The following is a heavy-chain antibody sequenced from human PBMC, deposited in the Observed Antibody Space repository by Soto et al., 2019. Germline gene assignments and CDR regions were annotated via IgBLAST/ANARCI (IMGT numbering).Heavy chain of an antibody. CDR1: GFTFRTYW. CDR3: AKEATVPYFDY. J-gene: IGHJ4*02. Sequence: GGSLRLSCATSGFTFRTYWMSWVRQAPGKGLEWVSAISGSGRSTYFADSVKGRFTISRDNSKNTLYLQMNSLRADDTAVYYCAKEATVPYFDYWGQGTLVTVSS. D-gene: IGHD2-2*01. V-gene: IGHV3-23*01. CDR2: ISGSGRST.